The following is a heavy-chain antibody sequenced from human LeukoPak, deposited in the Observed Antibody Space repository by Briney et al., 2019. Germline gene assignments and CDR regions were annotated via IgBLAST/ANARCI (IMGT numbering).Heavy chain of an antibody. CDR1: GYSISSSSYY. V-gene: IGHV4-39*02. CDR2: IYYSGST. Sequence: PSETLSLTCAVSGYSISSSSYYWGWIRQPPGKGLEWIGSIYYSGSTYYNPSLKSRVTISVDTSKNQFSLKLSSVTAADTAVYYCARETYYYGSGSRNFDYWGQGTLVTVSS. J-gene: IGHJ4*02. CDR3: ARETYYYGSGSRNFDY. D-gene: IGHD3-10*01.